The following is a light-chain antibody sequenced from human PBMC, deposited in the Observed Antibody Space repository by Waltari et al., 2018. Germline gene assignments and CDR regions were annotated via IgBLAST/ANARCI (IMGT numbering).Light chain of an antibody. J-gene: IGKJ1*01. CDR2: GAS. V-gene: IGKV1D-8*03. CDR3: QHYYNFPWT. CDR1: QGISTY. Sequence: VIWMTQSPSLLSASPGDRVTITCRRSQGISTYLAWYQQKPGRAPDLLIYGASILHSWVPSRFSGSGSGTDFTLTISSLQSEDVATYYCQHYYNFPWTFGQGTKVEIK.